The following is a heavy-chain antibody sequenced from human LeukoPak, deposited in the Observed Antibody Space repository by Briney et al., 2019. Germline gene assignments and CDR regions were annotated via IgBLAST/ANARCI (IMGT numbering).Heavy chain of an antibody. V-gene: IGHV4-39*07. CDR1: GGSISSSSYY. CDR2: IYYSGST. D-gene: IGHD6-6*01. J-gene: IGHJ4*02. CDR3: ARENIAARDFDY. Sequence: SETLSLTCTLSGGSISSSSYYWGWLRQPPGKGLEWIGSIYYSGSTYYNPSLKSRVTISVDTSKNQFSLKLSSVTAADTAVYYCARENIAARDFDYWGQGTLVTVSS.